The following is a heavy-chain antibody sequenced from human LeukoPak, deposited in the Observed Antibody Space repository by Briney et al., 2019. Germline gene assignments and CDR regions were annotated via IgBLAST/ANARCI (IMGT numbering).Heavy chain of an antibody. CDR1: GGSFSGYY. D-gene: IGHD1-14*01. CDR3: ASSRRRGSGFLGY. CDR2: INHSGRT. J-gene: IGHJ4*02. V-gene: IGHV4-34*01. Sequence: SETLSLTCAVYGGSFSGYYWSWIRQHPGKGLEWIGEINHSGRTNYNPALESRVTISVDTSKNQFSLKLSSVTAEDTAVYYCASSRRRGSGFLGYWGQGTLVTVSS.